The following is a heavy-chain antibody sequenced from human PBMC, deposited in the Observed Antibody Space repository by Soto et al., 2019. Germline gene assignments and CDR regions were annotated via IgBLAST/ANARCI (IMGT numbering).Heavy chain of an antibody. V-gene: IGHV4-59*01. CDR2: IYYSGST. Sequence: SETLSLTCTVSGGSISSYYWSWIRQPPGKGLEWIGYIYYSGSTNYNPSLKSRVTISVDTSKNQFSLKLSSVTAADTAVYYCARCRYYDFWSGYYTFDYWGQGTLVTVSS. D-gene: IGHD3-3*01. CDR3: ARCRYYDFWSGYYTFDY. CDR1: GGSISSYY. J-gene: IGHJ4*02.